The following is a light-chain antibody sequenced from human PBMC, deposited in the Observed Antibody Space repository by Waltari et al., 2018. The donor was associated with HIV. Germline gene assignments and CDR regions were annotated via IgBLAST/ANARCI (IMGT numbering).Light chain of an antibody. CDR2: HNS. V-gene: IGLV3-1*01. J-gene: IGLJ2*01. Sequence: TQPPSVSVSSGQTASITCSAQKLADKLPCWYQKKPGQPPILLVSHNSRRPSGVPERFSASKSANTATLTIRGAQPLDESEYFCQAWDANRVIFGGGTTLTVL. CDR3: QAWDANRVI. CDR1: KLADKL.